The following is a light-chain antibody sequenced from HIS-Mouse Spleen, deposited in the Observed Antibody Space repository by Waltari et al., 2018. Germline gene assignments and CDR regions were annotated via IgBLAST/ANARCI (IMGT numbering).Light chain of an antibody. J-gene: IGKJ5*01. CDR3: QQYYSYLPIT. CDR1: QGISSY. CDR2: AAS. V-gene: IGKV1-8*01. Sequence: AIRMTQSPSSFSASTGDRVTITCRASQGISSYLAWYQQKPGKAAKLLIYAASTLQSGVPSRFSGSGSGTDFTLTISCLQSEDFATYYCQQYYSYLPITFGQGTRLEIK.